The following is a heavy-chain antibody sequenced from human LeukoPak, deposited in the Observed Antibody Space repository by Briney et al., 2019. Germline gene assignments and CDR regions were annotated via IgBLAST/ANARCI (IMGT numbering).Heavy chain of an antibody. CDR3: ARDPSGSWQWFDY. Sequence: ASVKVSCKTSGYTFTTYYMHWVRQAPGQGLEWMGVINPVGGSTSYAPKFQGRVTMTRDTSTNTVYMELSSLRSDDTALYYRARDPSGSWQWFDYWGQGTLVTVSS. CDR1: GYTFTTYY. CDR2: INPVGGST. D-gene: IGHD1-26*01. V-gene: IGHV1-46*01. J-gene: IGHJ4*02.